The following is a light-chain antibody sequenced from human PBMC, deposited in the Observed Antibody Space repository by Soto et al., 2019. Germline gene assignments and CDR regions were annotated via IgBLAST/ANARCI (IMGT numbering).Light chain of an antibody. J-gene: IGLJ2*01. V-gene: IGLV2-8*01. CDR1: SSDVGGYKY. Sequence: QAVVTQPPSASGSPEQSVTISCTGTSSDVGGYKYVAWYQQHPGKAPKLIIYEVSKRPSGVPDRFSGSKSGNTASLTVSGLQAEDEADYYCSSYAGSNNLVFGGGTKLTVL. CDR3: SSYAGSNNLV. CDR2: EVS.